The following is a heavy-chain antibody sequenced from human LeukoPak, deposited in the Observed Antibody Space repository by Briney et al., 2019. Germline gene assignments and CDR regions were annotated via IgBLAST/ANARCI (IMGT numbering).Heavy chain of an antibody. J-gene: IGHJ6*03. D-gene: IGHD1-1*01. V-gene: IGHV3-30*01. CDR2: ISYDGSNK. CDR1: GFTFSSYA. Sequence: PGGSLRLSCAASGFTFSSYAMHWVRQAPGKGLEWVAVISYDGSNKYYADSVKGRFTISRDNSKNTLYLQMNSLRAEDTAVYYCAREGNWLNYYYYYYMDVWAKGTTVTVSS. CDR3: AREGNWLNYYYYYYMDV.